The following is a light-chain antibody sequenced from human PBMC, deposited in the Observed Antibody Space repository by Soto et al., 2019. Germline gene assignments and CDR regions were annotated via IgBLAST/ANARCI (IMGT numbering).Light chain of an antibody. CDR2: DVS. V-gene: IGLV2-14*03. CDR3: NSFTTTNTYV. J-gene: IGLJ1*01. CDR1: SSDVGGFDH. Sequence: QSVLTQPASVSGSPRQSITISCTGASSDVGGFDHVSWYQQHPGKVPRLLIYDVSSRPSGVSDRFSGSKSGNTASLTISGLHAEDEADYYCNSFTTTNTYVFGTGTKLTVL.